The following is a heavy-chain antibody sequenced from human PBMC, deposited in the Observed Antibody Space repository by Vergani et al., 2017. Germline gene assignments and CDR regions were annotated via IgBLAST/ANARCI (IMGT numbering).Heavy chain of an antibody. Sequence: EVQLVESGGGLVPPGRSLRLSCAASGFSFGDYAMTWVRQAPGKGLKWVAFIRNKAYGGTTEYASSVKGRFTISRDDSKRLAYLQLSGLKTEDTAVYFCSRGRGYSFAYSDYWGQGTLVTVSS. J-gene: IGHJ4*02. CDR2: IRNKAYGGTT. D-gene: IGHD5-18*01. V-gene: IGHV3-49*04. CDR1: GFSFGDYA. CDR3: SRGRGYSFAYSDY.